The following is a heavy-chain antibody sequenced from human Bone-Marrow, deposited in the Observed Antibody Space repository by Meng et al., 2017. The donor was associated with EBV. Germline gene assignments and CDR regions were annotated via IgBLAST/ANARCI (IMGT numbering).Heavy chain of an antibody. Sequence: QGQRQGAGPGLVKSSQTLSLTCAVSGASISSGGYYWSWIRQPPGKGLEWIGYIYYNGSTFYNPSLKSRLTISVDTSKNQFSLKLSSVTAADTAFYYCARGGAVAGTFDYWGQGTLVTVSS. CDR1: GASISSGGYY. D-gene: IGHD6-19*01. CDR2: IYYNGST. J-gene: IGHJ4*02. V-gene: IGHV4-30-4*01. CDR3: ARGGAVAGTFDY.